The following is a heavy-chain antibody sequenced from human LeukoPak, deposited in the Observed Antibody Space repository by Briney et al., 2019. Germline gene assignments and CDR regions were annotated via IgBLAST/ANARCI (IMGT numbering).Heavy chain of an antibody. D-gene: IGHD6-6*01. CDR1: GFTFSSYA. CDR2: LSYDGSNK. CDR3: ARDAQLGYFDY. V-gene: IGHV3-30*04. Sequence: PGGSLRLSCEASGFTFSSYAMHWVRQAPGKGLEWVAVLSYDGSNKYYTDSVKGRFTISRDNSKHTLYLQMNSLRAEDTAGYYCARDAQLGYFDYWGQGTLVTVSS. J-gene: IGHJ4*02.